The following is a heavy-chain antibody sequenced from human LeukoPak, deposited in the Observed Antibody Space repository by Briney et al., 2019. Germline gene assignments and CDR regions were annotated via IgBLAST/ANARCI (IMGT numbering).Heavy chain of an antibody. CDR1: GFTFSSYG. CDR2: ISYDGNNK. CDR3: AKVLRNGFDI. V-gene: IGHV3-30*18. Sequence: PGGSLRLSCAASGFTFSSYGMHRVRQAPGKGLEWVAFISYDGNNKYYTDSVKGRFTISRDNSKNTLHLQMNSLRAADTAVYYCAKVLRNGFDIWGQGTMVTVSS. J-gene: IGHJ3*02.